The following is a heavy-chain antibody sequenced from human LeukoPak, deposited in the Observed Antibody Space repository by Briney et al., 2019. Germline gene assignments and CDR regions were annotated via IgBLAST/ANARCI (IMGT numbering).Heavy chain of an antibody. CDR3: ARHSAGIAVAGMNY. Sequence: SETLSLTCTVSGGSISSYYWSRIRQPPGKGLEWIGYIYHSTSTNYNPSLKSRVTIPVDTSKNQFSLKLSSVTAADTAVYYCARHSAGIAVAGMNYWGQGTLVTVSS. J-gene: IGHJ4*02. CDR2: IYHSTST. V-gene: IGHV4-59*08. CDR1: GGSISSYY. D-gene: IGHD6-19*01.